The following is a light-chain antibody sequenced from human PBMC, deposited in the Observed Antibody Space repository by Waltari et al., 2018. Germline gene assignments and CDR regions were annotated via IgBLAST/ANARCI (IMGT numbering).Light chain of an antibody. Sequence: EIVLTQSPATLSLSPGDRATLSCRASQSVSSYLAWYQQKPGQAPRLLIYDASNRATGIPARCSGSGAGTDFTLTISSLEPEDFAVYYCQQRSNLLTFGGGTKVEIK. CDR3: QQRSNLLT. CDR1: QSVSSY. V-gene: IGKV3-11*01. J-gene: IGKJ4*01. CDR2: DAS.